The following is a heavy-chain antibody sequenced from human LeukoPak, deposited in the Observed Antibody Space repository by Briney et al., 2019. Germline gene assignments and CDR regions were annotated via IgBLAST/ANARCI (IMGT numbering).Heavy chain of an antibody. D-gene: IGHD3-16*01. J-gene: IGHJ4*02. CDR3: ARHRRNVGGFDY. V-gene: IGHV4-4*09. Sequence: SETLSLTCTVSGGSISSYYWSWIRQPPGKGLEWIGYIYTSGSTNYNPSLKSRVTISVDTSKNQFSLKLSSVTAADTAVYYCARHRRNVGGFDYWGQGILVTVSS. CDR2: IYTSGST. CDR1: GGSISSYY.